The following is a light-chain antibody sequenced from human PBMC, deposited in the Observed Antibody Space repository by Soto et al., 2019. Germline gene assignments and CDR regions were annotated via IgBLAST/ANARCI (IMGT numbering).Light chain of an antibody. CDR3: QQSYSTPPT. V-gene: IGKV1-39*01. J-gene: IGKJ1*01. CDR2: AAS. Sequence: DIQMTQSPSSLSASVGDRVTITCRASQSISSYLNWYQQKPGKAPKLLIYAASSLQSGVPSRFSGSGSGTDFTLTISSLQPEDIATYYGQQSYSTPPTFGQGTKVEIK. CDR1: QSISSY.